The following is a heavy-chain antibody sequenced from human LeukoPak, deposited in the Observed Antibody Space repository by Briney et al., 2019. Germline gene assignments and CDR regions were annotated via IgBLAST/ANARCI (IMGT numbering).Heavy chain of an antibody. CDR1: GFTFSVYG. CDR3: AKPRGGYYFDY. CDR2: ISHDGGNK. D-gene: IGHD3-3*01. V-gene: IGHV3-30*18. J-gene: IGHJ4*02. Sequence: GGSLRLSCAASGFTFSVYGMHWVRQGPGKGLEWVALISHDGGNKNYTDSVKGRFTISRDNSKNTVYLQMNSLRPEDTAVYYCAKPRGGYYFDYWGQGTLVTVSS.